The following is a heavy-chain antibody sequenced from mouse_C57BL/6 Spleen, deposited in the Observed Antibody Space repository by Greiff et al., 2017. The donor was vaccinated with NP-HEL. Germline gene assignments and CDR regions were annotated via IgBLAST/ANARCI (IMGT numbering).Heavy chain of an antibody. V-gene: IGHV1-19*01. J-gene: IGHJ2*01. CDR2: INPYNGGT. CDR3: ARCYCSSEYYFDY. D-gene: IGHD1-1*01. CDR1: GYTFTDYY. Sequence: EVQLQQSGPVLVKPGASVKMSCKASGYTFTDYYMNWVKQSHGKSLEWIGVINPYNGGTSYNQKFKGKATLTVDKSSSTAYMELNSLTSEDSAVYYCARCYCSSEYYFDYWGQGTTLTVSS.